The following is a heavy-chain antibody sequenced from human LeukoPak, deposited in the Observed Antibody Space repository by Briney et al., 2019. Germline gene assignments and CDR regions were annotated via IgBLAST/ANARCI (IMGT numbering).Heavy chain of an antibody. CDR2: LSSSGDST. CDR3: AKSHASIWNVYDY. CDR1: GFPFSSYA. D-gene: IGHD1-1*01. V-gene: IGHV3-23*01. Sequence: ARGSLRLSCAASGFPFSSYAMSWVRLAPGKGLEWVSALSSSGDSTYYADSVKGRFTISRDNSKNTLFLQMNSLRAEDTAVYYCAKSHASIWNVYDYWGQGTPVTVSS. J-gene: IGHJ4*02.